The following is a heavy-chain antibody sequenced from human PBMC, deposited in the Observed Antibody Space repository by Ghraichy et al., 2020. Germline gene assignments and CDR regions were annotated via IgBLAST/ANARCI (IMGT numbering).Heavy chain of an antibody. CDR1: GYTFTSYA. D-gene: IGHD5-18*01. J-gene: IGHJ6*03. CDR3: ARGAGGYSYGYGYYYMDV. Sequence: ASVKVSCKASGYTFTSYAMHWVRQAPGQRLEWMGWINAGNGNTKYSQKFQGRVTITRDTSASTAYMELSSLRSEDTAVYYCARGAGGYSYGYGYYYMDVWGKGTTVTVSS. CDR2: INAGNGNT. V-gene: IGHV1-3*01.